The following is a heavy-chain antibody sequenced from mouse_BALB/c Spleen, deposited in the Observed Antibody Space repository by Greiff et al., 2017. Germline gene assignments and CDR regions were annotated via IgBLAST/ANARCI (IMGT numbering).Heavy chain of an antibody. D-gene: IGHD1-1*01. CDR1: GFTFSSYA. CDR2: ISSGGSYT. Sequence: EVMLVESGGGLVKPGGSLKLSCAASGFTFSSYAMSWVRQSPEKRLEWVAEISSGGSYTYYPDTVTGRFTISRDNAKNTLYLEMSSLRSEDTAMYYCARDYYGSSYVGYAMDYWGQGTSVTVSS. CDR3: ARDYYGSSYVGYAMDY. J-gene: IGHJ4*01. V-gene: IGHV5-9-4*01.